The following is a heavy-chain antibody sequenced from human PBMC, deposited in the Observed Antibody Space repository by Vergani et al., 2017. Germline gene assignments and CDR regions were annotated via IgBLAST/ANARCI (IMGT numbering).Heavy chain of an antibody. V-gene: IGHV3-30*03. CDR2: ISYDGSNK. CDR3: TTDLGYYDSXGYYYVNWAEYFQH. Sequence: QVQLVESGGGVVQPGRSLRLSCAASGFTFSSYGMHWVRQAPGKGLEWVAIISYDGSNKYYADSVKGRFTISRDNSKNTLYLQMNSLKTEDTAVYYCTTDLGYYDSXGYYYVNWAEYFQHWGQGTLVTVSS. J-gene: IGHJ1*01. D-gene: IGHD3-22*01. CDR1: GFTFSSYG.